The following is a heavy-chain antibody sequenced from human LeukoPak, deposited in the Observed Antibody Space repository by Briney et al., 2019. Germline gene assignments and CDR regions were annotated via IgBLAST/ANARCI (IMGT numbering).Heavy chain of an antibody. CDR2: IYYRRST. CDR3: ARATYSSGWGTRDY. D-gene: IGHD6-19*01. V-gene: IGHV4-59*01. Sequence: RSSETLSFTCTVSGGSISNYYWSWIPQPPGKGLKGIGYIYYRRSTNYNPSLQSRVSISVDTCRNQFYLKLSSVTAAETAVYYCARATYSSGWGTRDYWGQGTLVSVSS. CDR1: GGSISNYY. J-gene: IGHJ4*02.